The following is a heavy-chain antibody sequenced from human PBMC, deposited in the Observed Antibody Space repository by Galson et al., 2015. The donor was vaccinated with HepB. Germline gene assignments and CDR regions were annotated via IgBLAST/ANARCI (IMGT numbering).Heavy chain of an antibody. D-gene: IGHD5-18*01. CDR2: ISGGWTHI. CDR1: GFTFSNYN. V-gene: IGHV3-21*01. J-gene: IGHJ4*02. CDR3: ARDAGGYSYGYLDY. Sequence: SLRLSCAASGFTFSNYNINWVRQAPGKGLEWVSSISGGWTHIYYADSVKGRFTISRDNAKISLYLQLNSLRAEDTAVYFCARDAGGYSYGYLDYWGQGMLVTVSS.